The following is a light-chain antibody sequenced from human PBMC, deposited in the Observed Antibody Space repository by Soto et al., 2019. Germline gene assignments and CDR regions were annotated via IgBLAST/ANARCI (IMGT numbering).Light chain of an antibody. CDR1: QSISSW. Sequence: DIRMTPSPSTLSASVEDIDTSTCRASQSISSWLAWYQQKPGKAPKLLIYDASSLESGVPSRFSGSGSGTEFTLTISSLQPDDFATYYCQQYNSYWTFGQGTKVDIK. V-gene: IGKV1-5*01. J-gene: IGKJ1*01. CDR2: DAS. CDR3: QQYNSYWT.